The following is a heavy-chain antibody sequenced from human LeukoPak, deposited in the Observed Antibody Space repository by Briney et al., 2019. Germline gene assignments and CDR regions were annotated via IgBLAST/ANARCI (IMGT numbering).Heavy chain of an antibody. Sequence: GESLKISCKGSGYSFTSYWIGWVRPMPGKGLEWMGIIYPGDSDTRYSPSFQGQVTISADKSISTAHLQWSSLKASDTAMYYCAGGYCSGGSCYWFDPWGQGTLVTVSS. D-gene: IGHD2-15*01. CDR1: GYSFTSYW. V-gene: IGHV5-51*01. CDR2: IYPGDSDT. J-gene: IGHJ5*02. CDR3: AGGYCSGGSCYWFDP.